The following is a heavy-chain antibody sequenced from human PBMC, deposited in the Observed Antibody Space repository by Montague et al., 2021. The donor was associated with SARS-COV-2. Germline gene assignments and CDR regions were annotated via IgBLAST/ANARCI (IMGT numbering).Heavy chain of an antibody. CDR1: GGTISTDNLYWY. CDR2: IFHNGDS. V-gene: IGHV4-39*01. CDR3: ARHVSNLRAAVDYFDY. Sequence: SETLSLTCLVSGGTISTDNLYWYWPWTRQPPGKGLEWIGSIFHNGDSYYNPSLNTRVTISIDTSRNHFSLSLTSVTAPDTAVYYCARHVSNLRAAVDYFDYWGQGTPVTVSS. D-gene: IGHD5/OR15-5a*01. J-gene: IGHJ4*02.